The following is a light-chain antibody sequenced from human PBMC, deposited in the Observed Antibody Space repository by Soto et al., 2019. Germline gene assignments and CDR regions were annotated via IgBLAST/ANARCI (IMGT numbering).Light chain of an antibody. CDR1: SSDVGGYNY. CDR2: GVS. Sequence: QSVLTQPASVSGSPGQSITFSCTGTSSDVGGYNYVSWYQQRPGKAPKLMIYGVSNRPSGVSNRFSGSKSGNTASLTISGLQAEDETDYYCSSYTRSSTLVFGTGTKVTVL. V-gene: IGLV2-14*01. CDR3: SSYTRSSTLV. J-gene: IGLJ1*01.